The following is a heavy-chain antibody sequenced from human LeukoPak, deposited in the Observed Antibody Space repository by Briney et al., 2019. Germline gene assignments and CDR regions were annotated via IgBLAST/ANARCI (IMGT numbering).Heavy chain of an antibody. D-gene: IGHD6-19*01. CDR3: ALRGWREDD. Sequence: SETLSLTCTASGGSISSYYWSWIRQPAGKGLEWIGRIYTSGSTNYNPSLKSRVTISVNKSKNQFSLKLSSVTAADTAVYDCALRGWREDDWGQGTLVTVSS. CDR2: IYTSGST. CDR1: GGSISSYY. J-gene: IGHJ4*02. V-gene: IGHV4-4*07.